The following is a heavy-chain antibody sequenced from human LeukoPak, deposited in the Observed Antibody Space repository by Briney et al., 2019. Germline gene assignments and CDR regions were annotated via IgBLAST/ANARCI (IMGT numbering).Heavy chain of an antibody. CDR1: GFTFSSYS. J-gene: IGHJ4*02. Sequence: GGSLRLSCAASGFTFSSYSMNWVRQAPGKGLEWVSSISSSSSYIYYADSVKGRFTISRDNAKNSLYLQMNSLRAEDTAVYYCAKDSRFSSAWYGYFDYWGQGTLVTVSS. V-gene: IGHV3-21*01. CDR2: ISSSSSYI. CDR3: AKDSRFSSAWYGYFDY. D-gene: IGHD6-19*01.